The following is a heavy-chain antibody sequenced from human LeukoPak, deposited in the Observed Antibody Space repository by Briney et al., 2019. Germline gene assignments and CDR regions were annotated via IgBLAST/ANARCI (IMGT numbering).Heavy chain of an antibody. D-gene: IGHD2-21*02. V-gene: IGHV4-34*01. CDR1: GGSFSGYY. J-gene: IGHJ4*02. CDR2: INHSGST. Sequence: SETLSLTCAVYGGSFSGYYWSWIRQPPGKGLEWIGEINHSGSTNYNPSLKSRVTISVDTSKNQFSLKLSSVTAADTAVYCCARGCGGGGYYYFDYWGQGTLVTVSS. CDR3: ARGCGGGGYYYFDY.